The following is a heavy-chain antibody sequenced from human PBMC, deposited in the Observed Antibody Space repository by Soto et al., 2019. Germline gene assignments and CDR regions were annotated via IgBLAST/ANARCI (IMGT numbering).Heavy chain of an antibody. CDR2: ISGSGGST. Sequence: PGGSLRLSCAASGFTFSSYAMSWVRRAPGKGLEWVSAISGSGGSTYYADSVKGRFTISRDNSKNTLYLQMNSLRAEDTAVYYCAKTYYYDSSGPTRKYYYYYGMDVWGQGTTVTVSS. CDR1: GFTFSSYA. D-gene: IGHD3-22*01. CDR3: AKTYYYDSSGPTRKYYYYYGMDV. V-gene: IGHV3-23*01. J-gene: IGHJ6*02.